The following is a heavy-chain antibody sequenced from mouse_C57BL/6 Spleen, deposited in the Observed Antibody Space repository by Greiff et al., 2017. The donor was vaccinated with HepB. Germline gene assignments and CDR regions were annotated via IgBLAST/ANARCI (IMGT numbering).Heavy chain of an antibody. D-gene: IGHD2-4*01. CDR2: INPNNGGT. CDR1: GYTFTDYN. J-gene: IGHJ3*01. V-gene: IGHV1-18*01. CDR3: ARSRGLSPWFAY. Sequence: EVQLQQSGPELVKPGASVKIPCKASGYTFTDYNMDWVKQSHGKSLEWIGDINPNNGGTIYNQKFKGKATLTVDKSSSTAYMEPRSLTSEDTAVYYCARSRGLSPWFAYWGQGTLVTVSA.